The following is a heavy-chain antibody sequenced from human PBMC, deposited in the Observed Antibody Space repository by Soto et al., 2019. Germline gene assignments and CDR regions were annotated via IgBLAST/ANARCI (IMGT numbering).Heavy chain of an antibody. CDR2: IYYSGST. CDR3: ARLPYYDFWSGYYPSPRWFDP. CDR1: GGSISSSSYY. D-gene: IGHD3-3*01. J-gene: IGHJ5*02. Sequence: SETLSLTCTVSGGSISSSSYYWGWIRQPPGKGLEWIGSIYYSGSTYYNPSLKSRVTISVDTSKNQFSLKLSSVTAADTAVYYCARLPYYDFWSGYYPSPRWFDPWGQGTLVTVSS. V-gene: IGHV4-39*01.